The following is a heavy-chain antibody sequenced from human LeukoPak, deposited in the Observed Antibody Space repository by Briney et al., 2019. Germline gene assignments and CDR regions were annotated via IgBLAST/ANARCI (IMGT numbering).Heavy chain of an antibody. D-gene: IGHD1-26*01. V-gene: IGHV3-21*04. CDR3: VKDSPPRYSGSPPAY. CDR1: GFTFRDYT. CDR2: INKGGSYM. J-gene: IGHJ4*02. Sequence: GGSLRLSCAASGFTFRDYTMNWVRQTPGKGLEWVSAINKGGSYMTYADSVKGRFTVSRDNAKNSLFLQMNSLRADDTAVYYCVKDSPPRYSGSPPAYWGQGTLVTVSS.